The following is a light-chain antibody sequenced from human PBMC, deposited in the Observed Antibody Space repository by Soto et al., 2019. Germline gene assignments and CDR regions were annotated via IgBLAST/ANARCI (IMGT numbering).Light chain of an antibody. CDR3: QQRSEWPLT. V-gene: IGKV3-11*01. CDR2: DAS. CDR1: QSMGTN. Sequence: DIVLTQSPGTLSLSPGERATLSCRASQSMGTNLAWYQQKPGQAPRLLIYDASNRATGIPAGFSSSGSATDFTLTIASLEPEDSAVYFCQQRSEWPLTFGGGTKVEIK. J-gene: IGKJ4*01.